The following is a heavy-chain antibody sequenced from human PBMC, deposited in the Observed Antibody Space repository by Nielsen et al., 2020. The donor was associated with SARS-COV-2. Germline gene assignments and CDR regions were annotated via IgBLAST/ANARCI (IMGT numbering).Heavy chain of an antibody. D-gene: IGHD2-2*01. J-gene: IGHJ5*02. V-gene: IGHV4-61*08. CDR3: AREGLSAWFDP. CDR2: IYYSGST. CDR1: GGSISSGGYY. Sequence: SEALSLTCAVPGGSISSGGYYWSWIRQPPGKGLEWIGYIYYSGSTNYNPSLKSRVTISVDTSKNQFSLKLSSVTAADTAVYYCAREGLSAWFDPGGQGTLVTVSS.